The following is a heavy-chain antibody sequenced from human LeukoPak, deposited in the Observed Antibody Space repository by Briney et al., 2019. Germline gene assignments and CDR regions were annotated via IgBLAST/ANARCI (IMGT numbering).Heavy chain of an antibody. CDR3: AKDPNGDYVGAFDS. CDR2: ITGGGVGT. D-gene: IGHD4-17*01. Sequence: GGSLRLSCAASGLTFRNYALTWVRQALGRGLEWVSSITGGGVGTSYANSVKGRFTVYRDNSKNTLYLQMNSLRAGDTAVYYCAKDPNGDYVGAFDSWGQGTLVTVSS. V-gene: IGHV3-23*01. CDR1: GLTFRNYA. J-gene: IGHJ3*01.